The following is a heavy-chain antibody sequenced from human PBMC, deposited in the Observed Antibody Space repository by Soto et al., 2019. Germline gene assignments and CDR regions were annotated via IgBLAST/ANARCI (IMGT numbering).Heavy chain of an antibody. V-gene: IGHV3-48*01. J-gene: IGHJ4*02. CDR2: ITHDSRST. Sequence: EVQLVDSGGDLVQPGGSLRLSCVASGFTFSSYSMNWVRQAPGKGLEWVSFITHDSRSTFYADSVRGRFTISKDDAKNSLYLQMNSLRAEDTALYYCARSLPGNGVTFDYWGQGTLVTVSA. D-gene: IGHD2-21*02. CDR1: GFTFSSYS. CDR3: ARSLPGNGVTFDY.